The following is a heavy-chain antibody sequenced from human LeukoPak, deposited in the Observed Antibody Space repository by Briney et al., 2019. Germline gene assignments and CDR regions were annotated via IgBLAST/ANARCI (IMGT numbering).Heavy chain of an antibody. V-gene: IGHV3-48*02. Sequence: QPGGSLRLSCAASGFTFSTYSMNWVRQAPGAGLEWVLYISSSSNIYYADSVKGRFTISRDNSKNSLYLQMNSLRDEDTAVYYCARSRTAGSSWFFDYWGQGTLVTVSS. CDR3: ARSRTAGSSWFFDY. J-gene: IGHJ4*02. D-gene: IGHD6-13*01. CDR1: GFTFSTYS. CDR2: ISSSSNI.